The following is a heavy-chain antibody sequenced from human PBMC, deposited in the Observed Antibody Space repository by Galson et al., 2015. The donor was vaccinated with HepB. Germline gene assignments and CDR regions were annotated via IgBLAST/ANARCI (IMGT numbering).Heavy chain of an antibody. Sequence: SETLSLTCTVSGASISSNSYSWDWIRQPPGKGLEWIGSIYYSGSTYYNPSLESRVTISVDTSKNEFSLILSSVTAADTAVYYCASRSLDYYMDVWGKGTTVTFSS. J-gene: IGHJ6*03. CDR1: GASISSNSYS. V-gene: IGHV4-39*01. CDR3: ASRSLDYYMDV. D-gene: IGHD3-3*01. CDR2: IYYSGST.